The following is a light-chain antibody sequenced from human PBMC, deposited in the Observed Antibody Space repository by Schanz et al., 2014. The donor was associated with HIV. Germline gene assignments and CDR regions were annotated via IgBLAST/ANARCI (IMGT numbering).Light chain of an antibody. CDR2: EVS. Sequence: QSALTQPPSASGSPGQSVTISCTGTSSDVGGYNYVSWYQQHPGKAPKLMIYEVSERPSGVPDRFSGSKSGNTASLAISGLRSEDEADYYCAAWDDSLSGWVFGGGTKLTVL. V-gene: IGLV2-8*01. CDR1: SSDVGGYNY. CDR3: AAWDDSLSGWV. J-gene: IGLJ3*02.